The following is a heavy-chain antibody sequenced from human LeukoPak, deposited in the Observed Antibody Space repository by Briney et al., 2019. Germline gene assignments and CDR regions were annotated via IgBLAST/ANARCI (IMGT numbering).Heavy chain of an antibody. Sequence: ASVKVSCKASGYSFTSYNIHWVRQAPGQGLEGMGIIYPSGGSTSYAQKFQGRVTMTRDTSTTTVYMELSSLRSAETAFYYWGRGKGVTIVRGVIITYFDYWGQGTLVSVSS. D-gene: IGHD3-10*01. CDR2: IYPSGGST. CDR3: GRGKGVTIVRGVIITYFDY. CDR1: GYSFTSYN. J-gene: IGHJ4*02. V-gene: IGHV1-46*03.